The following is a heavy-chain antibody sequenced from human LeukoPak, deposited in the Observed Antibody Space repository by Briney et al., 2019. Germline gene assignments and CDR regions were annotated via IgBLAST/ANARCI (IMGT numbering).Heavy chain of an antibody. CDR2: ISSSGSTI. J-gene: IGHJ4*02. D-gene: IGHD3-22*01. CDR3: ARIYDSSDY. CDR1: GFTFSSYE. V-gene: IGHV3-48*03. Sequence: PGGSLRLSCAAPGFTFSSYEMNWVRQAPGKGLEGVSYISSSGSTIYYADSVKGRFTISRDNAKTSLYLQMNSLRAEDTAVYYCARIYDSSDYWGQGTLVTVSS.